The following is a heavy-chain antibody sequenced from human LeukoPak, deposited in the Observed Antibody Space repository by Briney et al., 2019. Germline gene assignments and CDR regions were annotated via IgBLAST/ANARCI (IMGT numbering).Heavy chain of an antibody. CDR3: AKDKGDY. CDR2: ISYDGSNK. J-gene: IGHJ4*02. V-gene: IGHV3-30*18. CDR1: GFTFSSYG. Sequence: PGGALRLSCAASGFTFSSYGMHWVRQAPGKGLEWVAVISYDGSNKYYADSVKGRFTISRDNSKNTLYLQMNSLRAEDTAAYYCAKDKGDYWGQGTLVTVSS.